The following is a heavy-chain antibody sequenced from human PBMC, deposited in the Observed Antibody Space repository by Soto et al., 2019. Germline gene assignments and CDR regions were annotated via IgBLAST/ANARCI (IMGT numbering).Heavy chain of an antibody. D-gene: IGHD3-3*01. J-gene: IGHJ4*02. CDR2: ISGSGGST. Sequence: EVQLLESGGGLVQPGGSLRLSCAASGFTFSSYAMSWVRQAPGKGLEWVSAISGSGGSTYYADSVKGRFTISRDNSKNTLYLQMNSLRAEDTAVYYCAKEPPLERLLVPSYFDYWGQGTLVTVSS. CDR3: AKEPPLERLLVPSYFDY. CDR1: GFTFSSYA. V-gene: IGHV3-23*01.